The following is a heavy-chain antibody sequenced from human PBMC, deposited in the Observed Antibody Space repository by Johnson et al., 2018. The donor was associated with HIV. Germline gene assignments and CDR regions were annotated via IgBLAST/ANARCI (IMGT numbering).Heavy chain of an antibody. D-gene: IGHD6-19*01. Sequence: QMLLVESGGGVVQPGGSLRLSCAASGFTFADYGMHWVRQPPGKGLEWVAFIAHDESITHYADSVKGRFTMSRDNSKNTLYLHMKSLRPEDTSIYYCAKDANLGVWYSDAFDVWGQGTVVTVSS. CDR3: AKDANLGVWYSDAFDV. V-gene: IGHV3-30*02. J-gene: IGHJ3*01. CDR1: GFTFADYG. CDR2: IAHDESIT.